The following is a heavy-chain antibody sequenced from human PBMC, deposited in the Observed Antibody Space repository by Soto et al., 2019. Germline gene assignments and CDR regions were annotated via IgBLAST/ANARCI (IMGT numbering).Heavy chain of an antibody. Sequence: QVQLQQSGPGLVKPSQTLSLTCAISGDSVSTNSAAWNWIRQSPSRGFEWLARTYYRSKWYYDYAVSVKSRIIINPDTSKNQVSLQLNSVTPEDTAVYYCVAAAHTSIVGQNWFDPWGQGTLVTVSS. J-gene: IGHJ5*02. CDR2: TYYRSKWYY. CDR3: VAAAHTSIVGQNWFDP. V-gene: IGHV6-1*01. D-gene: IGHD3-3*02. CDR1: GDSVSTNSAA.